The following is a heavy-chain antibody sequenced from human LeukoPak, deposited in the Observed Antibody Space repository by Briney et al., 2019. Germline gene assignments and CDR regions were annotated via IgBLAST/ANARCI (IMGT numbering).Heavy chain of an antibody. CDR3: ARVRKVVVPAAMLSGYYYYYGMDV. V-gene: IGHV1-2*02. Sequence: GASVKVSCKASGYTFTGYYMHWVRQAPGQGLEWMGWINPNSGGTNYAQKFQGRVTMTRDTSISTAYMELSRLRSDDTAVYYCARVRKVVVPAAMLSGYYYYYGMDVWGQGTTVTVSS. CDR1: GYTFTGYY. J-gene: IGHJ6*02. CDR2: INPNSGGT. D-gene: IGHD2-2*01.